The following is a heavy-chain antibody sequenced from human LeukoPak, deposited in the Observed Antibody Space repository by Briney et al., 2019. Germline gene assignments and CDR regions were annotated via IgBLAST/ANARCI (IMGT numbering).Heavy chain of an antibody. V-gene: IGHV3-21*01. CDR2: ISRSGTFL. J-gene: IGHJ4*02. Sequence: GGSLRLSCAASGFTFSSYSMNWVRQAPGKGLEWVSSISRSGTFLYYADSLKGRFTISRDNARNSLYLQMNSLRADDTAVYYCAKGSTGYFDFWGQGTPVTVSS. CDR1: GFTFSSYS. CDR3: AKGSTGYFDF. D-gene: IGHD2-2*01.